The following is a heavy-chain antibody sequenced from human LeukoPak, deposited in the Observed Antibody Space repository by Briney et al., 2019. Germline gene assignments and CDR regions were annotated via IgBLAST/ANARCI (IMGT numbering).Heavy chain of an antibody. CDR2: INHSGNT. CDR3: ARQSTSSWYDY. V-gene: IGHV4-38-2*01. J-gene: IGHJ4*02. CDR1: GYSISSGYY. D-gene: IGHD6-13*01. Sequence: SETLSLTCAVSGYSISSGYYWGWIRQPPGKGLEWIGSINHSGNTYYNPSLKSRVTISVDTSKNQFSLKLSSVTAADTAVYYCARQSTSSWYDYWGQGTLVTVSS.